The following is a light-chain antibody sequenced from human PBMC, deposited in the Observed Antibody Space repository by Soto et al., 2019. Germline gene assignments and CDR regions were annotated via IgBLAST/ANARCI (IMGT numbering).Light chain of an antibody. V-gene: IGKV3-20*01. CDR1: QSLTSRY. J-gene: IGKJ5*01. CDR3: QQSCRSPIT. CDR2: ESS. Sequence: EIVLTQSPGTLSLSPGERVTLSCRASQSLTSRYLAWYQQKAGQAPRLLMYESSSRATGIPDRFSGSGSGTDFTLTISRLEPEDFGVYYCQQSCRSPITFGQGTRLEIK.